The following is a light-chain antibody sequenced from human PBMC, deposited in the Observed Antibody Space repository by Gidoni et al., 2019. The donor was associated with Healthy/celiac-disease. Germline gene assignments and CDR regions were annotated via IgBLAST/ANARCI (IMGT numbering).Light chain of an antibody. CDR3: QQYGSSPRT. CDR2: GAS. CDR1: QSVSSSY. J-gene: IGKJ1*01. Sequence: EIVLTQSPGTLSLSPGERATLSFRASQSVSSSYLAWYQQKPGQAPRLLIYGASSRATGIPDRFSASGSGTDFTLTISRLEPEDFAVYYCQQYGSSPRTFGQGTKVEIK. V-gene: IGKV3-20*01.